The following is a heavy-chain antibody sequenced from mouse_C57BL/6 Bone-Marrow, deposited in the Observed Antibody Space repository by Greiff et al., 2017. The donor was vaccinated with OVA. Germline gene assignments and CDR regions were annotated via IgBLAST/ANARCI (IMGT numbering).Heavy chain of an antibody. CDR2: ISNLAYSI. J-gene: IGHJ3*01. Sequence: EVNVVESGGGLVQPGGSLKLSCAASGFTFSDYGMAWVRQAPRKGPEWVAFISNLAYSIYYADTVTGRFTISRENAKNTLYLEMSSLRSEDTAMYYCARTYYYGSRGAWFAYWGQGTLVTVSA. CDR3: ARTYYYGSRGAWFAY. V-gene: IGHV5-15*01. CDR1: GFTFSDYG. D-gene: IGHD1-1*01.